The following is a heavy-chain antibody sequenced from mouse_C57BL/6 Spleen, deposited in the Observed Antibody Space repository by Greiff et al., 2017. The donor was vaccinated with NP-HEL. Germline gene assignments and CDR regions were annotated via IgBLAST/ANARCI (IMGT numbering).Heavy chain of an antibody. J-gene: IGHJ3*01. Sequence: QVQLQQSGPELVKPGASVKISCKASGYAFSSSWMNWVKQRPGKGLEWIGRIYPGDGDTNYNGKFKGKATLTADKSSSTAYMQLSSLTSEDYAVYFCAPYDYDTWFAYWGQGTLVTVSA. CDR1: GYAFSSSW. CDR3: APYDYDTWFAY. CDR2: IYPGDGDT. V-gene: IGHV1-82*01. D-gene: IGHD2-4*01.